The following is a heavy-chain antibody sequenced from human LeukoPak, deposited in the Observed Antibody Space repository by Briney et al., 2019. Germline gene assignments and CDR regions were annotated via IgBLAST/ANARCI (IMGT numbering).Heavy chain of an antibody. CDR1: GYTFTSYD. Sequence: ASVKVSCKASGYTFTSYDINWVRQATGQGLEWMGWMNPNSGNTGYAQKFQGRVTMTRNTSISTAYMELSSLRSEDTAVYYCARSRSYRNRFDPWGQGTLVTVSS. V-gene: IGHV1-8*01. CDR3: ARSRSYRNRFDP. D-gene: IGHD2-2*01. J-gene: IGHJ5*02. CDR2: MNPNSGNT.